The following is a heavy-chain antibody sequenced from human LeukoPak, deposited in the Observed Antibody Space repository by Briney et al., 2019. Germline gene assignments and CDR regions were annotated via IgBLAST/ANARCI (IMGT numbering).Heavy chain of an antibody. V-gene: IGHV1-8*01. CDR2: MNPNSGNT. J-gene: IGHJ4*02. CDR3: ARFVHDSSGYYYFDY. Sequence: ASVKVSCKASGYTFTSYDINWVRQATGQGLEWMGWMNPNSGNTGYAQKFQGRVTMPRNTSVSTAYMELSSLRSEDTAVYYCARFVHDSSGYYYFDYWGQGTLVTVSS. D-gene: IGHD3-22*01. CDR1: GYTFTSYD.